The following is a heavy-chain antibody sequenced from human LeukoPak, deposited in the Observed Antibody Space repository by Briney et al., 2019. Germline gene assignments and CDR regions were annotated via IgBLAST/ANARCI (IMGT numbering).Heavy chain of an antibody. D-gene: IGHD3-16*01. V-gene: IGHV5-51*01. Sequence: GESLNSSCNGSGNSFTTFWIGGVRQMPGNGLELMAIIYPGDSDTRYSPAFQSHVTISAAKSIRTAYLQWSRLPASDPAMYYCARGGVGPATSDYWGQGTLVTVSS. CDR2: IYPGDSDT. J-gene: IGHJ4*02. CDR3: ARGGVGPATSDY. CDR1: GNSFTTFW.